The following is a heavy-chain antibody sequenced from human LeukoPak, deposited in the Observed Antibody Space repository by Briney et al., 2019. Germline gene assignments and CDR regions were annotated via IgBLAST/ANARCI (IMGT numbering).Heavy chain of an antibody. J-gene: IGHJ4*02. Sequence: GGSLRLSCAASGFTFSTYAMSWVRQAPGKGLEWVSSFSGSGGSTYYADSVKGRFTISREHSKNTLYLKMNSLRAEDTAVNYCAKDLGMQVWFPLWGQGTLVTVSS. V-gene: IGHV3-23*01. CDR2: FSGSGGST. CDR1: GFTFSTYA. D-gene: IGHD5-18*01. CDR3: AKDLGMQVWFPL.